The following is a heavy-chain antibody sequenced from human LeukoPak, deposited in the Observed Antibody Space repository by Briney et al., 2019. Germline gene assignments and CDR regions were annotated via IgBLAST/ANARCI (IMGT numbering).Heavy chain of an antibody. D-gene: IGHD3-22*01. CDR1: GFTVSTNY. Sequence: GGSLSLSCAASGFTVSTNYMSWVRQAPGKGLEWVSVIYSGGSTYYADSVKARFTISRDNSKNTLYLQMNSLRAEDTTVYYCARSEYYYDSSGHFDYWGQGTLVTVSS. J-gene: IGHJ4*02. CDR3: ARSEYYYDSSGHFDY. CDR2: IYSGGST. V-gene: IGHV3-66*01.